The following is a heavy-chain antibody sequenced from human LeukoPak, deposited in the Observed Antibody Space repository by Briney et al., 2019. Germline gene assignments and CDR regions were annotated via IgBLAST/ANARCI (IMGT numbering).Heavy chain of an antibody. Sequence: GRSLRLSCAASGFTFSSYGMHWVRQAPGKGLEWVAGISYDGSNKYYADSVKGRFTISRDDSKNTLCLQMNSLRAEDTAVYYCAKDEDHDYGVYYFDSWGQGTLVTVSS. CDR3: AKDEDHDYGVYYFDS. J-gene: IGHJ4*02. CDR1: GFTFSSYG. V-gene: IGHV3-30*18. CDR2: ISYDGSNK. D-gene: IGHD4-17*01.